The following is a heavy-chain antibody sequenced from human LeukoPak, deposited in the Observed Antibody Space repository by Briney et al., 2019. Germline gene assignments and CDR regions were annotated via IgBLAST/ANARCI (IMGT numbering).Heavy chain of an antibody. D-gene: IGHD4-23*01. CDR2: ISYDGSNK. Sequence: SGGSLRLSCAASAFTFSSYAMHWVRQAPGKGLEWVAVISYDGSNKYYADSVKGRFTISRDNSKNTLYLQMKSLRAEDTAVYYCARDEGGNGFPSAFDIWGQGTMVTVSS. J-gene: IGHJ3*02. CDR3: ARDEGGNGFPSAFDI. CDR1: AFTFSSYA. V-gene: IGHV3-30-3*01.